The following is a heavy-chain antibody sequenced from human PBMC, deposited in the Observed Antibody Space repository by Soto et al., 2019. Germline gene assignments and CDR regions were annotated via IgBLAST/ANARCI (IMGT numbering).Heavy chain of an antibody. V-gene: IGHV4-31*03. CDR2: IYYSGST. CDR1: GGSISSGGYY. CDR3: ARTRIVATYLSYYFDY. Sequence: SETLSLTCTVSGGSISSGGYYWSWIRQHPGKGLEWIGYIYYSGSTYYNPSLKSRVTISVDTSKNQFSLKLSSVTAADTAVYYCARTRIVATYLSYYFDYWGQGTLVTVSS. D-gene: IGHD5-12*01. J-gene: IGHJ4*02.